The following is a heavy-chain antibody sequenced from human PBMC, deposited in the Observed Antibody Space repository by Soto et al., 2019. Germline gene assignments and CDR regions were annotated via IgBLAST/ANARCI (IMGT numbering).Heavy chain of an antibody. CDR2: IAYDGSST. CDR1: GFTFRNYA. CDR3: AKAIIEAIVIPLPCYCYYGMDV. J-gene: IGHJ6*02. Sequence: GGSLRLSCAASGFTFRNYAMHWVRQAPGKGLECLAVIAYDGSSTFYRDSVKGRFTISRDNSKNTLYLHMNSLRAEDTAVYYCAKAIIEAIVIPLPCYCYYGMDVWGQGTTVTVSS. D-gene: IGHD3-16*02. V-gene: IGHV3-30-3*01.